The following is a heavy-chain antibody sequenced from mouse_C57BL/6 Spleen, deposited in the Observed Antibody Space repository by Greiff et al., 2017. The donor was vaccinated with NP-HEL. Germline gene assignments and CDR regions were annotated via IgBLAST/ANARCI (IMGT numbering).Heavy chain of an antibody. CDR2: INPSNGGT. D-gene: IGHD1-1*01. J-gene: IGHJ4*01. Sequence: QVQLQQPGTELVKPGASVKLSCKASGYTFTSYWMHWVKQRPGQGLEWIGNINPSNGGTNYNEKFKSKATLTVDKSSSTAYMQLSSLTSEDSAVYYCARSGYYGSSLSYAMDYWGQGTSVTVSS. CDR1: GYTFTSYW. V-gene: IGHV1-53*01. CDR3: ARSGYYGSSLSYAMDY.